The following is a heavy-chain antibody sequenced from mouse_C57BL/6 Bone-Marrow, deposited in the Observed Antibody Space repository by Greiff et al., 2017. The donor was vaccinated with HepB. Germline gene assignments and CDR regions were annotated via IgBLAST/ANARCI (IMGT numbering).Heavy chain of an antibody. J-gene: IGHJ2*01. CDR3: ARNYYGRDYFDY. CDR1: GFTFSDYG. Sequence: EVKLVESGGGLVKPGGSLKLSCAASGFTFSDYGMHWVRQAPEKGLEWVAYISSGSSTIYYADTVKGRFTISRDNAKNTLFLQMTSLRSEDTAMYYCARNYYGRDYFDYGGQGTTLTVSS. D-gene: IGHD1-1*01. CDR2: ISSGSSTI. V-gene: IGHV5-17*01.